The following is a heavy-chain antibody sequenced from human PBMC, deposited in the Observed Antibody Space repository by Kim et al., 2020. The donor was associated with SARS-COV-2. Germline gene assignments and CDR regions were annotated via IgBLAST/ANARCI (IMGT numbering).Heavy chain of an antibody. Sequence: GGSLRLSCAASGFTFSSYWMRWVRQAPGKGLVWVSHINSDGSSTNYADSVKGRFTISRDNAKNTLYLQMNSLRAEDTAVYYCAKGGRIFGVLDDYWGQGTLGTVSS. D-gene: IGHD3-3*02. V-gene: IGHV3-74*01. CDR2: INSDGSST. CDR1: GFTFSSYW. CDR3: AKGGRIFGVLDDY. J-gene: IGHJ4*02.